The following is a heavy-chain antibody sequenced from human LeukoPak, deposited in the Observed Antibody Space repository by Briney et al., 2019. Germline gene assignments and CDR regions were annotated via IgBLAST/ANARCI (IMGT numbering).Heavy chain of an antibody. CDR1: GGSISSGGYY. CDR3: ARTLPMVRGVTPFDY. D-gene: IGHD3-10*01. J-gene: IGHJ4*02. Sequence: SQTLSLTCTVSGGSISSGGYYWSWIRQPPGKGLEWIGSIYYSGSTYYNPSLKSRVTISVDTSKNQFSLKLSSVTAADTAVYYCARTLPMVRGVTPFDYWGQGTLVTVSS. CDR2: IYYSGST. V-gene: IGHV4-39*01.